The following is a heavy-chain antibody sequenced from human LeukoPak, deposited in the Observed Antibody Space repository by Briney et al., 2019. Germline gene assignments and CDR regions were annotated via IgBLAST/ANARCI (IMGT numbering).Heavy chain of an antibody. D-gene: IGHD1-1*01. CDR3: AGDGSYSFRFRYYYYPMDV. CDR1: GFTFSSYW. CDR2: INSDGSTT. V-gene: IGHV3-74*01. Sequence: PGGSLRLSCAASGFTFSSYWMHWVRQAPGKGLVWVSRINSDGSTTNYADSVKGRFTTSRDNAKNAVFLEMNSLRAEDTAVYYCAGDGSYSFRFRYYYYPMDVWGRGTTVTVSS. J-gene: IGHJ6*02.